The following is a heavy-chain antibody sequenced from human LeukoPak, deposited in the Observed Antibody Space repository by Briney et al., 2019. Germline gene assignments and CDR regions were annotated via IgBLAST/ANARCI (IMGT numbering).Heavy chain of an antibody. J-gene: IGHJ4*02. V-gene: IGHV1-46*01. D-gene: IGHD3-22*01. Sequence: ASVKVSCKASGYPFSTYWLHWVRQAPGQGLEWMGFVNPNDGARIYAQKFQGRITMTRDTSTNTVFMELGSLRSEDAAVYYCARGLHYYDRSTYDDFDYWGQGTLVTVSS. CDR2: VNPNDGAR. CDR1: GYPFSTYW. CDR3: ARGLHYYDRSTYDDFDY.